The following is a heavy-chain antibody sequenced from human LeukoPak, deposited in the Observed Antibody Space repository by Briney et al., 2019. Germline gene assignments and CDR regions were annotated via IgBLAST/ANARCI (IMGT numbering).Heavy chain of an antibody. J-gene: IGHJ4*02. D-gene: IGHD3-16*01. CDR3: ANAFPYSYMDY. V-gene: IGHV3-11*04. CDR1: GFTFSDYY. CDR2: ISSSGSTI. Sequence: GGSLRLSCAASGFTFSDYYMSWIRQAPGKGLEWVSYISSSGSTIYYADSVKGRFTISRDNAKNSLYLQMNSLRAEDTAVYYCANAFPYSYMDYWGQGTLVTVSS.